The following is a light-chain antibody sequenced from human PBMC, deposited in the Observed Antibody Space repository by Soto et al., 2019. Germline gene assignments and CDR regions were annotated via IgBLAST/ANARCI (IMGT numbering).Light chain of an antibody. CDR2: GNR. CDR1: SSNIGAGYD. Sequence: QAVVTQPPSVSGAPGQRVTLSCTGNSSNIGAGYDVHWYQQLPGAAPKLVIFGNRNRPSGVPERFSGSKSGTSASLAITGLQAEDEADYYCQAYDYSLTASVFGGGTKLTVL. CDR3: QAYDYSLTASV. V-gene: IGLV1-40*01. J-gene: IGLJ3*02.